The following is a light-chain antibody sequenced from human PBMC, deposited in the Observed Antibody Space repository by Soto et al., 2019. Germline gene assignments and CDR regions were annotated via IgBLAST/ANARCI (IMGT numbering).Light chain of an antibody. J-gene: IGKJ1*01. CDR2: AAS. V-gene: IGKV3-20*01. Sequence: EIVLTQSPGTLSLSPGERATLSCRASQIVDGNSLTWYQQKPGQAPRVLFYAASNRATGIPDRFSGSGSGTDFTLTISRLEPEDFAVYYCQQYGRSPRTFGQGTKVVMK. CDR3: QQYGRSPRT. CDR1: QIVDGNS.